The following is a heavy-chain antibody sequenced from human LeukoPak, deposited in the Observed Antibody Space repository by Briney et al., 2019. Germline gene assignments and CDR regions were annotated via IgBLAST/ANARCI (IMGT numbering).Heavy chain of an antibody. D-gene: IGHD2-2*01. V-gene: IGHV4-4*07. CDR3: ATGGYCSSSSCLGDY. CDR1: GGSLSTYY. J-gene: IGHJ4*02. CDR2: IFTSRST. Sequence: SETLSLTCTVSGGSLSTYYWSWIRQPAGKGLEWIGRIFTSRSTNYNPSLRGRVTMSVDRSKNQFSLNLTSVTAADTAVYYCATGGYCSSSSCLGDYWGQGTLVTVSS.